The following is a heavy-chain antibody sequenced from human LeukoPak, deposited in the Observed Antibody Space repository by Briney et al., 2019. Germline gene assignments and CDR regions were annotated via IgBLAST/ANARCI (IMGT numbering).Heavy chain of an antibody. CDR2: ISAYNGNT. J-gene: IGHJ6*03. CDR1: GYTFTSYG. V-gene: IGHV1-18*01. D-gene: IGHD3-9*01. CDR3: ARDTPQYDILTGYYIWYYYYMDV. Sequence: ASVKVSCKASGYTFTSYGISWVRQAPGQGLEWMGWISAYNGNTSYAQKLQGRVTMTTDTSTSTAYMELRSLRSDDTAVYYCARDTPQYDILTGYYIWYYYYMDVWGKGTTVTVSS.